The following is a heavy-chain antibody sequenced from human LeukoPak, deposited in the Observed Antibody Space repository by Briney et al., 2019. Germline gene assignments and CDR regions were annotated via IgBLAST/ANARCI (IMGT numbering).Heavy chain of an antibody. CDR1: GFTFSTYS. D-gene: IGHD3-10*02. J-gene: IGHJ6*04. Sequence: GGSLRLSCSASGFTFSTYSMNWVRQAPGKGLEWVSSISSSSRYIYYADSVKGRFTISRDNAKNSLYLQMNSLRAEDTAVYYCAELGITMIGGVWGKGTTVTISS. CDR2: ISSSSRYI. V-gene: IGHV3-21*01. CDR3: AELGITMIGGV.